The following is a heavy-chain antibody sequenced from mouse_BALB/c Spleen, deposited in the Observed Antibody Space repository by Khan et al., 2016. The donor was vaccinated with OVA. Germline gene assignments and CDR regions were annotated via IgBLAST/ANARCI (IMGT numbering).Heavy chain of an antibody. CDR2: ISYSGNT. CDR3: ARVYGGDCDY. J-gene: IGHJ2*01. CDR1: GYSITSDYA. D-gene: IGHD1-1*01. V-gene: IGHV3-2*02. Sequence: VQLKESGPGLVKPSQSLSLTCTVTGYSITSDYAWNWIRQFPGNKLEWMGFISYSGNTNYNPSLKSRISITRDTSKNQFFLQLNSVTTDDTATYYCARVYGGDCDYGGQGTTLTVSS.